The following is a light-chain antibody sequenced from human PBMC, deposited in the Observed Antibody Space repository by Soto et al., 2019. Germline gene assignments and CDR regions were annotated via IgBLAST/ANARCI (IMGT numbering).Light chain of an antibody. J-gene: IGLJ3*02. CDR3: HSYDTSLRAGV. CDR1: SSNIGAGYD. CDR2: GNN. Sequence: QSVLTQPPSVSGAPGQRVTISCTGGSSNIGAGYDVHWYRQFPGTAPKLLVYGNNNRPSGISDRFSASKSVSSASLAITALQAEGGADYYCHSYDTSLRAGVVGGGTKLTVL. V-gene: IGLV1-40*01.